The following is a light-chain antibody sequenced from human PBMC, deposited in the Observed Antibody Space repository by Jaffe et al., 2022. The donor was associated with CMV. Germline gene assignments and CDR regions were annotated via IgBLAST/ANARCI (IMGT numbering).Light chain of an antibody. CDR1: SSDVGGYRF. CDR2: DVS. V-gene: IGLV2-14*03. Sequence: QSALTQPASVSGSPGQSITMSCTGTSSDVGGYRFVSWYQQHPGKAPKLMIYDVSNRPSGVSNRFSGSKSGNTASLTISGLQAEDEADYYCTSYRTSDTWVFGGGTKLTVL. J-gene: IGLJ3*02. CDR3: TSYRTSDTWV.